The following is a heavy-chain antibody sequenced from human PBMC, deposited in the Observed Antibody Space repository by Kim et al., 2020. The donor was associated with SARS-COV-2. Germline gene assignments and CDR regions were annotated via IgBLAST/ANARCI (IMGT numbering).Heavy chain of an antibody. Sequence: FQGRVSITRETSASTAYMELSSLRSEDTAVYYCARALLWLGESRWNAFDIWGQGTMVTVSS. D-gene: IGHD3-10*01. V-gene: IGHV1-3*01. J-gene: IGHJ3*02. CDR3: ARALLWLGESRWNAFDI.